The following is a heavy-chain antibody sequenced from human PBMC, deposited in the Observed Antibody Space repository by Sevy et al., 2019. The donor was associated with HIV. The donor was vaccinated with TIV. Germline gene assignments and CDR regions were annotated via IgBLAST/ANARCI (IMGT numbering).Heavy chain of an antibody. CDR3: ARDLSDYDRHFYYYGMDV. CDR2: IGSSGNAM. Sequence: GGSLRLSCAASGFTFSTYSMNWVRQAPGRGLEWVSYIGSSGNAMYYVDSVKGRFNISKDNAKKPLFLQMNSLRAEDPAGYYCARDLSDYDRHFYYYGMDVWGKGTTVTVSS. J-gene: IGHJ6*04. CDR1: GFTFSTYS. D-gene: IGHD3-16*01. V-gene: IGHV3-48*01.